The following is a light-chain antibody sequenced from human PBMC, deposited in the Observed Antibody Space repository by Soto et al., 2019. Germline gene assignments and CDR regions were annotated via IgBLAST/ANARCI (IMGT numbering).Light chain of an antibody. Sequence: DIQMTQSPSTLSASVGDRVTITCRASQSLGPFLAWYQQKPGRSPKLLIYTASVLETGVPSRFSGSGSETEFTLTISSLQPDDFATYYCQPYKYYSPFGQGTKLDIK. V-gene: IGKV1-5*03. J-gene: IGKJ2*01. CDR2: TAS. CDR1: QSLGPF. CDR3: QPYKYYSP.